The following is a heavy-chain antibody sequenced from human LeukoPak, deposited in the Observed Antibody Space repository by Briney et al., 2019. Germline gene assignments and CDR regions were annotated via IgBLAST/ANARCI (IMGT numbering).Heavy chain of an antibody. V-gene: IGHV4-4*02. CDR1: GGSISSSNW. D-gene: IGHD2-8*01. CDR2: IYHSGST. Sequence: PSETLSLTCAVSGGSISSSNWWSWVRQPPGKGLEWIGEIYHSGSTNYNPSLKSRVTISVDKSKNQFSLKLSSVTAADTAVYYCARDARILMTGRKGGQGMGVAFDIWGQGTMVTVSS. CDR3: ARDARILMTGRKGGQGMGVAFDI. J-gene: IGHJ3*02.